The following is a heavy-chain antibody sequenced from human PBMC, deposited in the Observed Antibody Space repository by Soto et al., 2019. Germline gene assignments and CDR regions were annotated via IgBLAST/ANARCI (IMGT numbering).Heavy chain of an antibody. CDR3: ARVRGDIVVVPAATPYYYYGMDV. D-gene: IGHD2-2*01. J-gene: IGHJ6*02. Sequence: QVQLVQSGAEVKKPGASVKVSCKASGYTFTSYGISWVRQAPGQGLEWMGWISAYNGNTNYAQKLQGRVTMTTDTSTSTACMELRSLRSDDTAVYSCARVRGDIVVVPAATPYYYYGMDVWGQGTTVTVSS. CDR2: ISAYNGNT. V-gene: IGHV1-18*01. CDR1: GYTFTSYG.